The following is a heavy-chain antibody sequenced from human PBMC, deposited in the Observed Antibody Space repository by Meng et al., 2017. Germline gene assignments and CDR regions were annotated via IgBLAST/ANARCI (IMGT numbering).Heavy chain of an antibody. J-gene: IGHJ4*02. CDR3: ASLYYYASSGYWFGADY. CDR1: GDTFTGYY. V-gene: IGHV1-2*06. Sequence: ASVKVSCKAAGDTFTGYYMHWVRQAPGQGLEWRGRINPNSGGTNYAQEFQGRVTMTRDTSISTAYMELSRLRSDDTAVYYCASLYYYASSGYWFGADYWGQGTLVTVSS. D-gene: IGHD3-22*01. CDR2: INPNSGGT.